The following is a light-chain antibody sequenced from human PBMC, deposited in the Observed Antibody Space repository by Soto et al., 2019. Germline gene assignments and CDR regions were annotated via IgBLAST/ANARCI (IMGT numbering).Light chain of an antibody. J-gene: IGKJ4*01. CDR2: AAS. CDR1: QGISNH. V-gene: IGKV1-27*01. CDR3: QKYVRAPLT. Sequence: DIQMTQSPSSLSASVGDRVTITCRASQGISNHLAWYQQKPGKVPKLLIYAASTLQSGLPSRFSGSGSGTDFTLTISSLQPEDVATYYCQKYVRAPLTFGGGTKVQIK.